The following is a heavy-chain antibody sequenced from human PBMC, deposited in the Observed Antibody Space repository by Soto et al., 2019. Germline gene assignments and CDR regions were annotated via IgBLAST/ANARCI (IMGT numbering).Heavy chain of an antibody. CDR3: ARGSYHCDTNGNYCSVIFDP. J-gene: IGHJ5*02. CDR1: GYTFNRHG. Sequence: ASVKVSCKASGYTFNRHGIGWLRQAPGQGLEWMGWISAYNGDKNSAKNLQARVTMTIDTSTNTGAMELRSLRSDDTAVYYCARGSYHCDTNGNYCSVIFDPWGQGSLVTVSS. V-gene: IGHV1-18*01. D-gene: IGHD3-22*01. CDR2: ISAYNGDK.